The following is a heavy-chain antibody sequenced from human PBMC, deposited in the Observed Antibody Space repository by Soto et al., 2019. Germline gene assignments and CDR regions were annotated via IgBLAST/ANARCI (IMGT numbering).Heavy chain of an antibody. CDR2: VIPVFNTS. V-gene: IGHV1-69*01. J-gene: IGHJ4*02. D-gene: IGHD4-17*01. CDR1: GGAFGRYS. Sequence: QVQLEQSGPEVRRPGTSVKVSCKASGGAFGRYSVSWVRQAPGQGLEWIGGVIPVFNTSNYSLMFQGRVAISADESASTVFMELRGLRSEETAIYYCARGDEMTAVTIFEYWGQGTQVTVSS. CDR3: ARGDEMTAVTIFEY.